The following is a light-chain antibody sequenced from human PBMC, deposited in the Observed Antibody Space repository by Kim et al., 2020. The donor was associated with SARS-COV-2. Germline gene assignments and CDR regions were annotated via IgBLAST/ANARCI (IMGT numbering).Light chain of an antibody. J-gene: IGLJ3*02. CDR1: SSDVGGYNY. Sequence: GQSITISCTGTSSDVGGYNYVSWYQQHPGKAPRLMIYDVSDRPSGVSDRFSGSKSGSTASLTISGLQAEDEADYYCSSYTSSSIPVFGGGTQLTVL. CDR2: DVS. CDR3: SSYTSSSIPV. V-gene: IGLV2-14*03.